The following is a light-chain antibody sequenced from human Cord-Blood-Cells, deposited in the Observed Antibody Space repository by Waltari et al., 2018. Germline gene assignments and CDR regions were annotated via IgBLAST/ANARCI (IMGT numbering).Light chain of an antibody. Sequence: EXVLTQSPATLSLSPGERATLSCRASQSVSSYXAWYQQKPGQAPRLLIYDASNRATGIPARFSGSGYGXDFTLXXSSLEPEDFAVYYCQQRXXXPLTFGGGTKVEIK. V-gene: IGKV3-11*01. CDR3: QQRXXXPLT. CDR1: QSVSSY. CDR2: DAS. J-gene: IGKJ4*01.